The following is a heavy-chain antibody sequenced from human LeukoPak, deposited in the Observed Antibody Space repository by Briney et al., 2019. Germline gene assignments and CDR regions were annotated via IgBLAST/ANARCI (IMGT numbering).Heavy chain of an antibody. CDR3: ARGKDHFDY. J-gene: IGHJ4*02. CDR1: GFAFSSYW. Sequence: GGSLRLSCAASGFAFSSYWMSWVRQAPGKRLEWVANIKQDGNEKYYVDSVKGRFTISRDNAKNSLYLQMNSLRAEDTAVYYCARGKDHFDYWGQGTLVTVSS. CDR2: IKQDGNEK. V-gene: IGHV3-7*01.